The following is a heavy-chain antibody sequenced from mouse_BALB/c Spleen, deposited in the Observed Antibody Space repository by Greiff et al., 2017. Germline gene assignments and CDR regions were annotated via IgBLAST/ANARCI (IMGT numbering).Heavy chain of an antibody. CDR1: GYTFTDYW. CDR3: ARAYRYDGALSMDY. D-gene: IGHD2-14*01. V-gene: IGHV1-69*01. J-gene: IGHJ4*01. CDR2: IDTSDSYT. Sequence: QVQLQQPGAELVMPGASVKMSCKASGYTFTDYWMHWVKQRPGQGLEWIGAIDTSDSYTSYNQKFKGKATLTVDESSSTAYMQLSSLTSEDSAVYYCARAYRYDGALSMDYWGQGTSVTVSS.